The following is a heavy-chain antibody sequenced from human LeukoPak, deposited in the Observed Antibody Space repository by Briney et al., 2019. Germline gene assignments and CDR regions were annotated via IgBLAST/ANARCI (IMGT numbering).Heavy chain of an antibody. J-gene: IGHJ4*02. CDR2: ISRTGNSI. Sequence: GGSLRLSCAASGVPLSSYEMNWLRLAPGKGLEWISYISRTGNSIYYADSVKGRFTISGDSDKNSLYLQMEILRHGAANLYYWGRGSYISNCYVDYWGQGTQVTVAS. CDR1: GVPLSSYE. V-gene: IGHV3-48*03. D-gene: IGHD6-13*01. CDR3: GRGSYISNCYVDY.